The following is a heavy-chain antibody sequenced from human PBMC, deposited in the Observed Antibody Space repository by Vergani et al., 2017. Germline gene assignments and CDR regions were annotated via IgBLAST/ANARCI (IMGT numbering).Heavy chain of an antibody. Sequence: QVQLQESGPGLVKPSQTLSLTCTVSGGSISSGSYYWSWIRQPAGKGLEWIGRIYTSGSTNYNPSLKSRVTISVDTSKNQFSLKLSSVTAADTAVYYCARALPAARRVTSXFDPWGQGTLVTVSS. J-gene: IGHJ5*02. CDR3: ARALPAARRVTSXFDP. CDR1: GGSISSGSYY. CDR2: IYTSGST. D-gene: IGHD2-2*01. V-gene: IGHV4-61*02.